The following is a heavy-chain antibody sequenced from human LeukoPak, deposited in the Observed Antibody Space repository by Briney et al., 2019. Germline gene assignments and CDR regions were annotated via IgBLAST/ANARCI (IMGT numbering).Heavy chain of an antibody. CDR3: ARGEHYYDSSGYYY. CDR2: IYYSGST. Sequence: SETLSLTCTVSGGSISSGGYYWSWIRQHPGKGLEWIGYIYYSGSTYYNPSLKSRVTISVGTSKNQFSLKLSSVTAADTAVYYCARGEHYYDSSGYYYWGQGTLVTVSS. J-gene: IGHJ4*02. CDR1: GGSISSGGYY. V-gene: IGHV4-31*03. D-gene: IGHD3-22*01.